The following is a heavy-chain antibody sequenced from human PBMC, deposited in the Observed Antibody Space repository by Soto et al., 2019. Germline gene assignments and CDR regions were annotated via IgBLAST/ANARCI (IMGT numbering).Heavy chain of an antibody. D-gene: IGHD2-2*01. CDR3: TRDLMDVVPPADDFFDP. Sequence: GGPLRLCCAASGCECMNYSMSWIRQAPGKGLEWVSAISGSGGSTYYADSVKGRFTISRDNSKNTLYLQMDSLRVEDTAVYYCTRDLMDVVPPADDFFDPWGQGIQVTVSS. CDR2: ISGSGGST. J-gene: IGHJ5*02. V-gene: IGHV3-23*01. CDR1: GCECMNYS.